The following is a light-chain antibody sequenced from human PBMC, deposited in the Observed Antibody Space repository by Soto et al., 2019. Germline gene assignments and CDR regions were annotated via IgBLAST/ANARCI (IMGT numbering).Light chain of an antibody. V-gene: IGKV3-20*01. J-gene: IGKJ1*01. CDR3: QQYGSSPPWT. CDR2: GAS. CDR1: QSVSSSY. Sequence: IVLTQSPGTLSLSPGERATLSCRASQSVSSSYLAWYQQKPGQAPRLLIYGASSRATGIPDRFSGSGSGTDFTLTISRLEPEDFAVYYCQQYGSSPPWTFGHGTKVEIX.